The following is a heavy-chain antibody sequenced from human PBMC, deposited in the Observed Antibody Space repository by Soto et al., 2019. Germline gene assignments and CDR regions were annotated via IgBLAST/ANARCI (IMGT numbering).Heavy chain of an antibody. D-gene: IGHD1-1*01. Sequence: QVQLVQSGAEVKKPGASVKVSCKASGYTFTNSDINWVRQATGQGLEWMGWMNPNSGDTGSAQEFQGRVTIPSATCIRTAYMELSRLRSEDTAVYYCAGVAGNWNDYFCDYWGQGSPVTVSS. CDR2: MNPNSGDT. CDR3: AGVAGNWNDYFCDY. J-gene: IGHJ4*02. V-gene: IGHV1-8*01. CDR1: GYTFTNSD.